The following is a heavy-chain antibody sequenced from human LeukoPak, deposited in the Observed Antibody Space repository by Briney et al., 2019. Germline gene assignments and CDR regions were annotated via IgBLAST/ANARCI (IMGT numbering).Heavy chain of an antibody. V-gene: IGHV3-74*01. Sequence: GGSLRLSCAASGFTFSSYWMHWVRQAPGKGLVWVSRINSDGSSTSYADSVKGRFTISRDNAKNTLYLQMNSLRAEDTAVYYCARKVGATWGDAFDIWGQGTMVTVSS. D-gene: IGHD1-26*01. CDR1: GFTFSSYW. J-gene: IGHJ3*02. CDR3: ARKVGATWGDAFDI. CDR2: INSDGSST.